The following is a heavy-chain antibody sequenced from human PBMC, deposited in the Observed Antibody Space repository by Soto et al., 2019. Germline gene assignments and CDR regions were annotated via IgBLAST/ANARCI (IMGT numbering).Heavy chain of an antibody. V-gene: IGHV4-30-4*01. CDR2: IYYSGST. D-gene: IGHD1-7*01. J-gene: IGHJ4*02. Sequence: TLSLTCTVSGGSISSGDYYWSWIRQPPGKGLEWIGYIYYSGSTYYNPSLKSRVTISVDTSKNQFSLKLSSVTAADTAVYYCARVLNTGTTPFDYWGQGTLVTVSS. CDR3: ARVLNTGTTPFDY. CDR1: GGSISSGDYY.